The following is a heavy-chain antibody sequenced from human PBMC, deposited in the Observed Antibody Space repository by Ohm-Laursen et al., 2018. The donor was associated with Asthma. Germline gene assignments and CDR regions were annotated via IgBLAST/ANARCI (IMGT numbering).Heavy chain of an antibody. V-gene: IGHV3-33*08. CDR1: GFTFSSYA. J-gene: IGHJ3*02. CDR3: AREGSLRPGRNDAFDI. Sequence: SLRLSCAASGFTFSSYAMSWVRQAPGKGLEWVAVIWYDGSNKYYADSVKGRFTISRDNSKNTLYLQMNSLRAEDTAVYYCAREGSLRPGRNDAFDIWGQGTMVTVSS. D-gene: IGHD4-17*01. CDR2: IWYDGSNK.